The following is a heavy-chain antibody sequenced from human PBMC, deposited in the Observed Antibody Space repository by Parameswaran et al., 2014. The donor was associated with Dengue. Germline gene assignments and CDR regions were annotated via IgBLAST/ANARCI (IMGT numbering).Heavy chain of an antibody. D-gene: IGHD2-2*01. CDR2: ISYDGSNK. V-gene: IGHV3-30-3*01. CDR3: ARDREYQPETYYYYYYYMDV. J-gene: IGHJ6*03. Sequence: VRQAPGKGLEWVAVISYDGSNKYYADSVKGRFTISRDNSKNTLYLQMNSLRAEDTAVYYCARDREYQPETYYYYYYYMDVWGKGTTVTVSS.